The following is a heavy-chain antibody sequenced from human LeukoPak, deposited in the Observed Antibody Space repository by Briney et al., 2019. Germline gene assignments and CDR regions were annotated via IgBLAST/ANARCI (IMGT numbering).Heavy chain of an antibody. V-gene: IGHV3-53*01. Sequence: PGGSLRLSCAASGFSVSSNYMSWVRQAPGKGLEWVSVMYSGGSTYYADSVQGRFTISRDSSKNTLYLQMNSPRAEDTAVYYCARKYYYDSSGSDAFDIWGQGTMVTVSS. J-gene: IGHJ3*02. CDR1: GFSVSSNY. CDR2: MYSGGST. CDR3: ARKYYYDSSGSDAFDI. D-gene: IGHD3-22*01.